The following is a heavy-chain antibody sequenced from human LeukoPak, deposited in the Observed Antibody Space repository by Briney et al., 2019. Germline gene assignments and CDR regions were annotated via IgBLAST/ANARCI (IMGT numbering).Heavy chain of an antibody. CDR1: GYTFTSYG. J-gene: IGHJ4*02. Sequence: GASVKVSCRASGYTFTSYGISWVRQAPGQGLEWMGWISAYNGNTNYAQKLQGRVTMTTDTSTSTAYMELRSLRSDDTAVYYCARVQAGLWFGELTDYWGQGTLVTVSS. CDR3: ARVQAGLWFGELTDY. CDR2: ISAYNGNT. V-gene: IGHV1-18*01. D-gene: IGHD3-10*01.